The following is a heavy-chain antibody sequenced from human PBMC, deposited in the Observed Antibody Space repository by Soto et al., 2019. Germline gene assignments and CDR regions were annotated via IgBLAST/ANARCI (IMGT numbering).Heavy chain of an antibody. J-gene: IGHJ4*02. V-gene: IGHV3-23*01. CDR1: GFTFSSYA. Sequence: EVQLLESGGGLVQPGGSLRLSCAASGFTFSSYAMSWVRQAPGKGLEWVSGISGSGGSTYYADSVKGRFTISRDNSKNTLYLQMNSLRAEDTAVYYFAKDHWVVGVAASFDYWGQGTLVTVSS. CDR2: ISGSGGST. D-gene: IGHD2-15*01. CDR3: AKDHWVVGVAASFDY.